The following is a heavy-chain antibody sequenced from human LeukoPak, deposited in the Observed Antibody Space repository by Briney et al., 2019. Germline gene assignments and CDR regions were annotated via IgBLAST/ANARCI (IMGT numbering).Heavy chain of an antibody. J-gene: IGHJ6*02. V-gene: IGHV4-30-4*01. D-gene: IGHD4-17*01. CDR1: GASISRGDYE. CDR2: IYYSGST. CDR3: ARASTVTTPYYYGMDV. Sequence: PSQTLSLACTVSGASISRGDYEWGWLRQPRGKGREGIGYIYYSGSTYYNPSLKSRFTISVDTSKNQFSLKLSSVTPADTAVYYCARASTVTTPYYYGMDVWGQGTTVTVSS.